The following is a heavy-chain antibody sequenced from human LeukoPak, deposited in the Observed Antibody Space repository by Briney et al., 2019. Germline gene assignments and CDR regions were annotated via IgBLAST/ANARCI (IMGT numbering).Heavy chain of an antibody. J-gene: IGHJ3*02. CDR2: ITGSGGRT. CDR3: AKDPDGDYIGAFDI. D-gene: IGHD4-17*01. V-gene: IGHV3-23*01. CDR1: EFTFSSYA. Sequence: GGSLRLSCAASEFTFSSYAMTWVRQAPGKGLEWVSSITGSGGRTYYADSVQGRFTISRDNSKNTLYLQMNSLRAEDTAVYYCAKDPDGDYIGAFDIWGQGTMVTVSS.